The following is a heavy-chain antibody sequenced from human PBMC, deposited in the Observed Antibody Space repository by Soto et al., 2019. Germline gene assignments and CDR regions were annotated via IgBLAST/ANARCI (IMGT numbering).Heavy chain of an antibody. J-gene: IGHJ4*02. Sequence: GGSLRLSCEASGFIFSSYAMNWVRQAPGEGLEWVAVIWYDGSNKYYADSVKGRFTISRDNSKNTLYLQMNSLRAEDTAVYYCARDRGAEDYYDSSGYVGYWGQGTLVTVS. CDR3: ARDRGAEDYYDSSGYVGY. CDR2: IWYDGSNK. D-gene: IGHD3-22*01. V-gene: IGHV3-33*08. CDR1: GFIFSSYA.